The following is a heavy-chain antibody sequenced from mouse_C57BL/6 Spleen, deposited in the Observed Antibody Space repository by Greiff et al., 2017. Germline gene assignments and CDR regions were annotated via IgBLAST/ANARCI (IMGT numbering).Heavy chain of an antibody. V-gene: IGHV1-18*01. CDR2: INPNNGGT. D-gene: IGHD2-2*01. CDR1: GYTFTDYN. J-gene: IGHJ3*01. CDR3: ARHGYDRRFAY. Sequence: EVQLQQSGPELVKPGASVKIPCKASGYTFTDYNMDWVKQSHGKSLEWIGDINPNNGGTIYNQKFKGKATLTVDKSSSTAYMELRSLTSEDTAVYYCARHGYDRRFAYWGQGTLVTVSA.